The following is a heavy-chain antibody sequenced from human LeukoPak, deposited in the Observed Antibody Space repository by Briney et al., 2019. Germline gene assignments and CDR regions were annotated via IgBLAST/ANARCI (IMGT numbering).Heavy chain of an antibody. CDR2: IIPIFGTA. D-gene: IGHD6-19*01. J-gene: IGHJ6*03. V-gene: IGHV1-69*05. Sequence: ASVKVSCKASGGTFSSYAISWVRQAPGQGLEWMGGIIPIFGTANYAQKFQGRVTMTTDTSTSTAYMELRSLRSDDTAVYYCARVGIAVAGTRLGTMDDWGKGTTVTVSS. CDR3: ARVGIAVAGTRLGTMDD. CDR1: GGTFSSYA.